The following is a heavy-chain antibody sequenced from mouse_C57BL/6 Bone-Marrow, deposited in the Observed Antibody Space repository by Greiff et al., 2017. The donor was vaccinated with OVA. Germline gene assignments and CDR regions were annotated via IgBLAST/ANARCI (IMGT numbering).Heavy chain of an antibody. CDR1: GYTFADYN. D-gene: IGHD1-1*01. V-gene: IGHV1-22*01. Sequence: VQLKQSGPELVKPGASVKMSCKASGYTFADYNMHWVKQSHGKSLEWIGYINPNNGGTSYNQKFKGKATLTVNKSSSTAYMELRSLTSEDSAVYYCAIPPITTVVAYYFDYWGQGTTLTVSS. CDR2: INPNNGGT. CDR3: AIPPITTVVAYYFDY. J-gene: IGHJ2*01.